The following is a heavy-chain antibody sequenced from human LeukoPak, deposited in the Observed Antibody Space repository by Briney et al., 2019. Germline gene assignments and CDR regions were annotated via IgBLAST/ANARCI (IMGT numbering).Heavy chain of an antibody. CDR2: ISSSSSYI. J-gene: IGHJ4*02. V-gene: IGHV3-21*01. CDR3: ARGDSGSYSIDFDY. Sequence: PGGSLRLSCAASGFTFSSYSMTWVRQAPGKGLEWVSSISSSSSYIYYADSVKGRFTISRDNAKNSLYLQMNSLRAEDTAVYYCARGDSGSYSIDFDYWGQGTLVTVSS. D-gene: IGHD1-26*01. CDR1: GFTFSSYS.